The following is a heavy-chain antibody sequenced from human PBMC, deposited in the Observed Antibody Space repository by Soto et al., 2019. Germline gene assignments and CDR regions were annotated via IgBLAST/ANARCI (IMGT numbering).Heavy chain of an antibody. D-gene: IGHD6-25*01. CDR2: VYFSGNT. CDR3: GSVRPSGYVLS. V-gene: IGHV4-59*01. J-gene: IGHJ5*02. CDR1: GGTLSSYY. Sequence: SETLSLTCTVSGGTLSSYYWTWIRQSPGKGLEWIGYVYFSGNTNYNPSLKSRVTISIDTSKNQFSLRLASVTAADTAFYYCGSVRPSGYVLSWGQGTLVTVSS.